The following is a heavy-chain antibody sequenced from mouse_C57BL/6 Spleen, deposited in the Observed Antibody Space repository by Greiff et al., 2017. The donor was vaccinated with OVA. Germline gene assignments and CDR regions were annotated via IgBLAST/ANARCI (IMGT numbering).Heavy chain of an antibody. CDR2: INPNNGGT. J-gene: IGHJ3*01. V-gene: IGHV1-18*01. CDR1: GYTFTDYN. D-gene: IGHD2-4*01. CDR3: ARGGDDYDEAWFAY. Sequence: EVQLQQSGPELVKPGASVKIPCKASGYTFTDYNMDWVKQSHGKSLEWIGDINPNNGGTIYNQKFKGKAKLTVDKSSSTAYMELRSLTSEDTAVYYCARGGDDYDEAWFAYWGQGTLVTVSA.